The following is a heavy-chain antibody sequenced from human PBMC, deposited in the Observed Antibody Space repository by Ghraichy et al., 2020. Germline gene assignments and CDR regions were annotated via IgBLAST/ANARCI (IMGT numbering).Heavy chain of an antibody. CDR2: ISSSSTTI. D-gene: IGHD6-13*01. CDR1: GFTFSRYS. J-gene: IGHJ4*02. V-gene: IGHV3-48*02. Sequence: GGSLRLSCSASGFTFSRYSMNGVRQAPGKGLEWVSYISSSSTTIYYADSVKGRFTISRDNAKNSLYLQMNSLRDEDTAVYYCARDLREYSSSWYYFDYWGQGTLVTVSS. CDR3: ARDLREYSSSWYYFDY.